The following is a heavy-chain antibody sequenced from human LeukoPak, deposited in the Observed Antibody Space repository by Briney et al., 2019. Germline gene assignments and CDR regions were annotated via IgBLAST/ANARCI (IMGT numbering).Heavy chain of an antibody. D-gene: IGHD3-3*01. Sequence: PGGSLRLSCSASGFTFSSYAMHWVRQAPGKGLEYVSAISSNGGSTYYADSVKGRFTISRDNSKNTLYLQMSSLRAEDTAVYYCVTAERRLTIFAPRENYYYGMDVWGQGTTVTVSS. CDR2: ISSNGGST. J-gene: IGHJ6*02. V-gene: IGHV3-64D*06. CDR3: VTAERRLTIFAPRENYYYGMDV. CDR1: GFTFSSYA.